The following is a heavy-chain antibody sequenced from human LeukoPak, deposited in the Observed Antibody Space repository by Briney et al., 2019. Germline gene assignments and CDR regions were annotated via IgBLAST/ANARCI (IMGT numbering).Heavy chain of an antibody. D-gene: IGHD5-18*01. CDR3: AKAGFRGFSLHYFDY. J-gene: IGHJ4*02. Sequence: PGGSLRLSCAASGFNFPDYAISWLRQAPGEAPEWVSTVSGSGARTFDADSVKGRFTISRDNSKDTVYLQMNSLTADDTAVYYCAKAGFRGFSLHYFDYWGQGTLVTVSS. V-gene: IGHV3-23*01. CDR1: GFNFPDYA. CDR2: VSGSGART.